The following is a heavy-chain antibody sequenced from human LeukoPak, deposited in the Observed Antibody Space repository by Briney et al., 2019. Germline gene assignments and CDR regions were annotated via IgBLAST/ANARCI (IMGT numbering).Heavy chain of an antibody. Sequence: SETLSLTCTVSNGSISSYYWSWIRQPAEKGLESIGRISTSGSTNYNPSLKSRVTMSVDTSKNQFSLKLSSVTAADTAVYYCARVRYSDSSVLTRKRSYYFDYWGQGTLVTVSS. J-gene: IGHJ4*02. CDR3: ARVRYSDSSVLTRKRSYYFDY. CDR1: NGSISSYY. CDR2: ISTSGST. D-gene: IGHD3-22*01. V-gene: IGHV4-4*07.